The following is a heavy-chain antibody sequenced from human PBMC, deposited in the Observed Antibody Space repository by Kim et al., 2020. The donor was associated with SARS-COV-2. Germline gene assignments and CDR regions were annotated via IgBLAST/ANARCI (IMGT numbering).Heavy chain of an antibody. Sequence: GRFTTSRDNSKNTLYLQMNSLRAEDTAVYYCAKAKSYNYYDSSGYNWFDPWGQGTLVTVSS. J-gene: IGHJ5*02. V-gene: IGHV3-23*01. D-gene: IGHD3-22*01. CDR3: AKAKSYNYYDSSGYNWFDP.